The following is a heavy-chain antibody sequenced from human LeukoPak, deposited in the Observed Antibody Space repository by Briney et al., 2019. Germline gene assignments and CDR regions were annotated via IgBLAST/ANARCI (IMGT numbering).Heavy chain of an antibody. Sequence: GGSLRLFCAASGFTFDDYGLSWVRQAPGKGLEWVPGINWNGGSTGYADSVKGRFTISRDNAKNSLYLQMNSLRAEDTALYYCARDIVVVPDEYYFDYWGQGTLVTVSS. CDR3: ARDIVVVPDEYYFDY. J-gene: IGHJ4*02. D-gene: IGHD2-2*01. V-gene: IGHV3-20*04. CDR2: INWNGGST. CDR1: GFTFDDYG.